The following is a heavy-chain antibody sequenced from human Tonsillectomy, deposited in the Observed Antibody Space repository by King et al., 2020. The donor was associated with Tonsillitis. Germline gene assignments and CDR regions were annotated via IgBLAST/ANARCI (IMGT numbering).Heavy chain of an antibody. Sequence: VQLVESGGGVVQPGRSLRLSCAASGFTFSSYAMHWVRQAPGTGLEWVAVISYDGSNKYYAESLKGRFTISRDNSKNTLNLQMNRLRAEDTAVYYCARDRGYCSSTSCAFDYWGQGTLVTVSS. D-gene: IGHD2-2*01. V-gene: IGHV3-30*04. CDR1: GFTFSSYA. J-gene: IGHJ4*02. CDR3: ARDRGYCSSTSCAFDY. CDR2: ISYDGSNK.